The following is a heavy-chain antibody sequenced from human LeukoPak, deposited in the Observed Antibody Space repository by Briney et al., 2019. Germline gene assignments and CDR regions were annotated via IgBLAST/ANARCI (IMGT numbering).Heavy chain of an antibody. V-gene: IGHV4/OR15-8*01. CDR1: GGSIDSTNW. J-gene: IGHJ4*02. Sequence: SETLSLTCDVSGGSIDSTNWWNWVRQPPGKGLEWIGEIHHDGRINYNPSLKSRVTLSVDKSKNQFSLRLNSVTAADTAMYYCARSHDHLWGNYPDYWGQGTLVTVPS. CDR2: IHHDGRI. CDR3: ARSHDHLWGNYPDY. D-gene: IGHD3-16*02.